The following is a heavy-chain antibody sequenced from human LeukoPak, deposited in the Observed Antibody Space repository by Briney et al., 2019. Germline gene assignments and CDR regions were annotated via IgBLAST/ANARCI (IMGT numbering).Heavy chain of an antibody. CDR2: IRYDGSNK. Sequence: GGSLRLSCAASGFTFSSYGMHWVRQAPGKGLEGVAFIRYDGSNKYYADSVKGRFTIARENSKNTLYLPMNSLRAEDTAVYYCAKSGLLRPYYYYYMDVWGKGTTVTISS. V-gene: IGHV3-30*02. D-gene: IGHD2-2*01. CDR1: GFTFSSYG. CDR3: AKSGLLRPYYYYYMDV. J-gene: IGHJ6*03.